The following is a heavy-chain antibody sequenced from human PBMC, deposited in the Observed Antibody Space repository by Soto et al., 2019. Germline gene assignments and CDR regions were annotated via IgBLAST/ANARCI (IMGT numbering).Heavy chain of an antibody. CDR2: IIPIFGTA. J-gene: IGHJ6*02. CDR1: GGTFSSYA. V-gene: IGHV1-69*06. CDR3: ARWGGGGYSYGLDKDV. Sequence: QVQLVQSGAEVKKPGSSVKVSCKASGGTFSSYAISWVRQAPGQGLEWMGGIIPIFGTANYAQKFQGRVTITADKSTSTAYMGLSRLRSEDTAVYYCARWGGGGYSYGLDKDVWGQGPTVPVSS. D-gene: IGHD5-18*01.